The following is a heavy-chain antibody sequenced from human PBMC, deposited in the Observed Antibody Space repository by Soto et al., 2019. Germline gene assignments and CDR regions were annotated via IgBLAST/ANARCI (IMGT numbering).Heavy chain of an antibody. CDR1: GGSISSGHYY. V-gene: IGHV4-30-4*01. CDR2: IHYSGST. D-gene: IGHD4-17*01. CDR3: ARDRLAGYGGPSPLFDY. J-gene: IGHJ4*02. Sequence: QVQLQESGPGLVKPSQTLSLTCTVSGGSISSGHYYWSWIRQPPGKGLEWIGYIHYSGSTYYNPSLKRRVSLSVDTSKNQFSLKLNSVTAADTAVYYCARDRLAGYGGPSPLFDYWGQGTLVTVSS.